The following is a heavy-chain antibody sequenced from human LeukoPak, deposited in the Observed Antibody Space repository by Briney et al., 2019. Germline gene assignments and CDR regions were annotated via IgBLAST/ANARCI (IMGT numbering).Heavy chain of an antibody. V-gene: IGHV3-30*02. CDR2: IRHHGNDK. Sequence: GGSLRLSCAASGFTFRTYGMHWVRQAPGKGLEWVAYIRHHGNDKYYADSVRGRFTISRDNSKNTLYLRMNSLTAEDTAVFYCAKDYKWSFDVWGRGTLVTVSS. D-gene: IGHD1-1*01. J-gene: IGHJ2*01. CDR3: AKDYKWSFDV. CDR1: GFTFRTYG.